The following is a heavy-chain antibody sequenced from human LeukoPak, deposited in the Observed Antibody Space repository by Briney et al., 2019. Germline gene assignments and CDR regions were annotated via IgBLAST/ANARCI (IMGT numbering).Heavy chain of an antibody. Sequence: GESLRLSCAGSGLIVSGSHMTWVRQPPGKGLEWVSAFYSSGNTYYADSVKGRFSISRDNSKNTLYLQMDSLRVEDTGVYYCAACGVPGTSALSYHCGMDVWGPGTTVIVSS. CDR1: GLIVSGSH. V-gene: IGHV3-66*01. D-gene: IGHD6-19*01. CDR3: AACGVPGTSALSYHCGMDV. CDR2: FYSSGNT. J-gene: IGHJ6*01.